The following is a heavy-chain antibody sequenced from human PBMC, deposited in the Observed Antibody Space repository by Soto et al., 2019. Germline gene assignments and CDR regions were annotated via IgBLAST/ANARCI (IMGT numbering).Heavy chain of an antibody. CDR3: ARWTSTMVRGAKLDDAVDI. Sequence: GGSLRLSCAASGFTFSDYYMSWIRQAPGKGLEWLSYISSSGGTIYYADSVRGRFTISRDNAKNSLYLQMNSLRAEDTAVYYCARWTSTMVRGAKLDDAVDIWGQGTMVTVSS. CDR2: ISSSGGTI. D-gene: IGHD3-10*01. J-gene: IGHJ3*02. V-gene: IGHV3-11*01. CDR1: GFTFSDYY.